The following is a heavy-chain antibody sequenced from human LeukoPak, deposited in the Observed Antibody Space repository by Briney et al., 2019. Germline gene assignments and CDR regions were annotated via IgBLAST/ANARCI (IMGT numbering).Heavy chain of an antibody. D-gene: IGHD1-26*01. CDR3: ARCGFLGPVTAYLEY. CDR1: GFTFSSYA. CDR2: VKSDGSGT. V-gene: IGHV3-74*01. Sequence: GGSLRLSCAASGFTFSSYAMHWVRQAPGKGLVWVSRVKSDGSGTSYADSVKGRFTISRDNARNTLYLQMNSVRAEDTAVYYCARCGFLGPVTAYLEYWGEGPRVSVSS. J-gene: IGHJ4*02.